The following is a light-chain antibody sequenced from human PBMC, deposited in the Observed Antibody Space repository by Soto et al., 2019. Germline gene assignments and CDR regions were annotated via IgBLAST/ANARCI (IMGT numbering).Light chain of an antibody. V-gene: IGKV3-15*01. Sequence: EIVMTQSPATLSVSPGERATLACRASQSVSSNLAWYQQKPVQAPRLLLYGASTRATGIPARFSGSGSGTELTLTISSLQSEEFAVYYCQQYNNAPRFTFGPGTKVDIK. CDR3: QQYNNAPRFT. CDR2: GAS. J-gene: IGKJ3*01. CDR1: QSVSSN.